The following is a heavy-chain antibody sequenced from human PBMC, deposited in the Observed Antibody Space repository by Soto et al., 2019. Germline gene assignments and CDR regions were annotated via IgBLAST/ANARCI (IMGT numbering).Heavy chain of an antibody. V-gene: IGHV5-51*01. CDR1: GYSFTSYW. D-gene: IGHD6-19*01. Sequence: PGESLKISCKGSGYSFTSYWIGWVRQMPGKGLEWMGIIYPGDSDTRYSPSFQGQVTISADKSISTAYLQWSSLKASDTAMYYCARQQYSSGWYRKMPYYYYYGMDVWGQGTTVTVSS. CDR2: IYPGDSDT. CDR3: ARQQYSSGWYRKMPYYYYYGMDV. J-gene: IGHJ6*02.